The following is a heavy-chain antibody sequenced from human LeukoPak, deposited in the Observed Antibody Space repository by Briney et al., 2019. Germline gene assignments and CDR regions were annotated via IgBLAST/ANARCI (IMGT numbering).Heavy chain of an antibody. V-gene: IGHV1-18*01. D-gene: IGHD2-2*01. J-gene: IGHJ6*04. CDR2: ISAYNGNT. CDR1: GYTFTSYG. CDR3: ARVVGYCSSTSCPRRMDV. Sequence: GASVKVSCKASGYTFTSYGISWVRQAPGQGLECMGWISAYNGNTNCAQKLQGRVTMTTDTSTSTAYMELRSLRSDDTAVYYCARVVGYCSSTSCPRRMDVWGKGTTVTVSS.